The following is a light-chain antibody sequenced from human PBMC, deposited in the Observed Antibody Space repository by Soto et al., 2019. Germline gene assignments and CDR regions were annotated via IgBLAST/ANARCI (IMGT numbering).Light chain of an antibody. Sequence: IQLTQSPSSLSASVGDRVTISCRASQGIANFLAGYQQKPGKAPKLLIYGASTLQSGVPSRFSGSGSGTDFTLTFSSLQPEDFATYYCQQLTSFPIPLGPGTKVDIK. CDR3: QQLTSFPIP. J-gene: IGKJ3*01. V-gene: IGKV1-9*01. CDR1: QGIANF. CDR2: GAS.